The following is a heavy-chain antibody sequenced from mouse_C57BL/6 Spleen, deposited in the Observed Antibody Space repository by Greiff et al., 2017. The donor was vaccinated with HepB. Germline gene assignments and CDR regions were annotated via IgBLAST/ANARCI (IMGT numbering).Heavy chain of an antibody. Sequence: EVKLQESGGGLVKPGGSLKLSCAASGFTFSSYAMSWVRQTPEKRLEWVATISDGGSYTYYPDNVKGRFTISRDNAKNNLYLQMSHLKSEDTAMYYCARVLYGSSYDWYFDVWGTGTTVTVSS. V-gene: IGHV5-4*03. CDR1: GFTFSSYA. CDR2: ISDGGSYT. D-gene: IGHD1-1*01. CDR3: ARVLYGSSYDWYFDV. J-gene: IGHJ1*03.